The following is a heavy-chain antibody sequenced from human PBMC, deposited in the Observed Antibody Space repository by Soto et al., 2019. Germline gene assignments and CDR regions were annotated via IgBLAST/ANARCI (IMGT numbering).Heavy chain of an antibody. CDR2: ARNKARSYSI. V-gene: IGHV3-72*01. CDR3: AGVRWGDVDY. Sequence: EVQLVESGGGLVQPGGSLRLSCAASGFSFSDHYMDWVRQAPGKGLEWVGRARNKARSYSIEYAASVKGRFTLSRDDSKNSVYLQMNSLETEDTAVYYCAGVRWGDVDYWGQGTLVTVSS. J-gene: IGHJ4*02. D-gene: IGHD3-16*01. CDR1: GFSFSDHY.